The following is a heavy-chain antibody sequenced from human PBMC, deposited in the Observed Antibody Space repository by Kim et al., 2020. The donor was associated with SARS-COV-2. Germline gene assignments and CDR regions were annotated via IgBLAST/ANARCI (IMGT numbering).Heavy chain of an antibody. CDR3: GRLDYGDYSAFDI. J-gene: IGHJ3*02. Sequence: YSPSCQGQVTIPADKSLSTAYLQWSSLKASDTAMYYCGRLDYGDYSAFDIWGQGTMVTVSS. D-gene: IGHD4-17*01. V-gene: IGHV5-51*01.